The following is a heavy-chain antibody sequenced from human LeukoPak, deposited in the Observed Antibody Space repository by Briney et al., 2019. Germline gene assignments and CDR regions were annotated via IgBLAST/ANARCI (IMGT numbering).Heavy chain of an antibody. CDR3: ARGYGSGSYYSPLGYYYYMDV. J-gene: IGHJ6*03. CDR2: IYSGGST. Sequence: GGSLRLSCAASGFTVSSNYMSWVRQAPGKGLEWVSVIYSGGSTYYADSMKGRFTISRDNSKNTLYLQMNSLRAEDTAVYYCARGYGSGSYYSPLGYYYYMDVWGKGTTVTISS. V-gene: IGHV3-53*01. CDR1: GFTVSSNY. D-gene: IGHD3-10*01.